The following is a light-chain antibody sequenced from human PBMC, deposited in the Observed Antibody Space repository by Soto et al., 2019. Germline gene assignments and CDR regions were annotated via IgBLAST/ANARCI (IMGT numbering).Light chain of an antibody. Sequence: IVIARSPTTLSVSPGARATLSCRASQSVSSNLAWYQQKPGQAPRLLIYGASTRATGIPARFSGSGSGTEFTLTISSLQSEDFAVYYCQQYDNWPLTFGGGAKVDIK. CDR3: QQYDNWPLT. CDR2: GAS. CDR1: QSVSSN. J-gene: IGKJ4*01. V-gene: IGKV3-15*01.